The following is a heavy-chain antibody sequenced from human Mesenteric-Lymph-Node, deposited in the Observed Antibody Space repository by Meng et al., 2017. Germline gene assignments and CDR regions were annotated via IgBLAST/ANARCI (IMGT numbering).Heavy chain of an antibody. J-gene: IGHJ6*02. CDR3: ARGFVIRNNVYYGMDV. CDR2: IYSGGST. CDR1: GFSVTKNY. V-gene: IGHV3-53*05. Sequence: GGSLRLSCAASGFSVTKNYVSWVRQAPGKGLEWVSVIYSGGSTYYIDSVKGRFTISRDNSKNTLYLQMNSLRAEDTAVYYCARGFVIRNNVYYGMDVWGQGTTVTVSS. D-gene: IGHD3-16*02.